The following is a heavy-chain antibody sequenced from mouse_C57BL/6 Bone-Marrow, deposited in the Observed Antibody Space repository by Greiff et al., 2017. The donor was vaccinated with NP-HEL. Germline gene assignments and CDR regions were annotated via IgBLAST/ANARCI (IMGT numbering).Heavy chain of an antibody. V-gene: IGHV1-59*01. D-gene: IGHD2-1*01. Sequence: VQLQQSGAELVRPGTSVKLSCKASGYTFTSYWMHWVKQRPGQGLEWIGVIDPSDSYTNYNQKFKGKATLTVDTSSSTAYMQLSSLTSEDSAVYYCAGISFYYGNYDWVDYWGQGTSVTVSS. CDR2: IDPSDSYT. CDR3: AGISFYYGNYDWVDY. J-gene: IGHJ4*01. CDR1: GYTFTSYW.